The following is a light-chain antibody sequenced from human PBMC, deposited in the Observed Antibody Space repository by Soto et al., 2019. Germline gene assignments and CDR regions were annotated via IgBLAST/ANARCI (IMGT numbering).Light chain of an antibody. CDR2: GAS. CDR3: QQYGSSPPIT. Sequence: EIVLTQSPGTLSLSPGERATISCRASQSVSSSYLAWYQQKPGQAPRLLIYGASSRATDIPDRFSGSGSGTNFTLTISRLEPEDFAVYYCQQYGSSPPITFGQGTQLEIK. J-gene: IGKJ5*01. CDR1: QSVSSSY. V-gene: IGKV3-20*01.